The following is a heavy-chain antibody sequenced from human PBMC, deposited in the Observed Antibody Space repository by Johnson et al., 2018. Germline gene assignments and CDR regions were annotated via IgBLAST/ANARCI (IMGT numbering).Heavy chain of an antibody. CDR1: GFSVGSNY. Sequence: VQLVQSGGGLVQPGGSLRLSCAASGFSVGSNYMTWVRQAPGGGLAWVSLIKSDGSTYSADSVKGRFTISRDNSKNTVYLQMNSLRPGDTAVYFCARRDDYGNAFDIWGQGIMVTVSS. CDR2: IKSDGST. V-gene: IGHV3-66*02. J-gene: IGHJ3*02. CDR3: ARRDDYGNAFDI. D-gene: IGHD4-17*01.